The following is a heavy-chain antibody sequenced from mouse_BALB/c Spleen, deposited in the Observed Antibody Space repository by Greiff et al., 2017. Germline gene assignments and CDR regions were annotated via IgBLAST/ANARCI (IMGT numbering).Heavy chain of an antibody. Sequence: EVKLQESGGGLVKPGGSLKLSCAASGFAFSSYDMSWVRQTPEKRLEWVAYISSGGGSTYYPDTVKGRFTISRDNAKNTLYLEMSSLRSEDTAMYYCAREGSTGTGFDYWGQGTTLTVSS. CDR2: ISSGGGST. J-gene: IGHJ2*01. CDR1: GFAFSSYD. CDR3: AREGSTGTGFDY. D-gene: IGHD4-1*01. V-gene: IGHV5-12-1*01.